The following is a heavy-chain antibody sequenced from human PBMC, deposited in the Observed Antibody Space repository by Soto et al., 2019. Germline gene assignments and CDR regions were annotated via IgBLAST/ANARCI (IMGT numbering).Heavy chain of an antibody. CDR2: IYYSGIT. V-gene: IGHV4-39*01. CDR3: ARSNSGYYKWFDP. CDR1: GDSISSSNYY. J-gene: IGHJ5*02. Sequence: SETLSLTCTVSGDSISSSNYYWGWIRQPPGRGLEWIANIYYSGITYCNPSLKSRVAISVDTSKNQFSLKLSSVSAADMAIYYCARSNSGYYKWFDPWGQGTLVTVSS. D-gene: IGHD3-22*01.